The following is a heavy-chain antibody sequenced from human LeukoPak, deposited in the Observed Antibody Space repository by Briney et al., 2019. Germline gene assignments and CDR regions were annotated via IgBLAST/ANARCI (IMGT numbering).Heavy chain of an antibody. V-gene: IGHV3-23*01. J-gene: IGHJ4*02. CDR1: GFTFSSYG. CDR2: ISGSGGGT. D-gene: IGHD4-17*01. CDR3: ARGEHYGDFFDY. Sequence: GGSLRLSCAASGFTFSSYGMSWVRQAPGKGLEWVSAISGSGGGTYYADSVKGRFTISRDNSKSTLYLQMNSLRVEDMAVYFCARGEHYGDFFDYWGQGTLVTVSS.